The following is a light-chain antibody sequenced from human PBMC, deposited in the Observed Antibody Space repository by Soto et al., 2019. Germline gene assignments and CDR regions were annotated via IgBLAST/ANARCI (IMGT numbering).Light chain of an antibody. CDR2: FDD. CDR3: AAWDDSVNGWV. J-gene: IGLJ3*02. CDR1: SSNIGNNA. Sequence: QPVLTQPPSVSEAPRQRVTISCSGSSSNIGNNAVNWYQQFPGKAPKLLIYFDDLLPSGVSDRFSGSRSGTSASLAISGLQSEDEADYYCAAWDDSVNGWVFGGETKLTVL. V-gene: IGLV1-36*01.